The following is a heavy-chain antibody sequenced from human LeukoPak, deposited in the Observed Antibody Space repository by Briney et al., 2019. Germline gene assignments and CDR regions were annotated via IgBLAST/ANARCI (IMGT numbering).Heavy chain of an antibody. CDR3: VSFYETY. CDR2: INSDGSWT. V-gene: IGHV3-74*01. CDR1: GNYW. D-gene: IGHD2/OR15-2a*01. Sequence: GGSLRLSCAASGNYWMHWVRQAPGKGLVWVSHINSDGSWTSYADSVKGRFTISKDNAKNTVYLQMNNLRAGDTAVYYCVSFYETYWGRGTLVTVSS. J-gene: IGHJ4*02.